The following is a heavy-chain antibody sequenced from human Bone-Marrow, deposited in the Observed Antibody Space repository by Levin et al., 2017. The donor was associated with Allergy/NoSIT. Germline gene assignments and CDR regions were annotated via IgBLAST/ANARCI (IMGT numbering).Heavy chain of an antibody. CDR2: IYSGGHT. CDR3: ATHYNLDH. J-gene: IGHJ4*02. D-gene: IGHD1-1*01. Sequence: PGESLKISCAASGFIVSGSQMSWVRQAPGKGLEWVSLIYSGGHTQYADSVNGRFTISRDDKTLYLQMHSLKADDTAVYYCATHYNLDHWGQGTLVTVSS. V-gene: IGHV3-53*01. CDR1: GFIVSGSQ.